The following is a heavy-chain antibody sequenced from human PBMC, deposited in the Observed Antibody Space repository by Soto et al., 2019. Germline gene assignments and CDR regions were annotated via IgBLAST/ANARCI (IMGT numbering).Heavy chain of an antibody. CDR2: INSDGSTT. Sequence: GGSLRLSCAASGFTFSTYWMNWVRQAPGKGLVWVSRINSDGSTTRYADSVKGRFTISRDNAKNTLYLQMNSLRAEDTAVYYCATYSSSTLGGYYYYMDVWGKGTTVTVSS. J-gene: IGHJ6*03. CDR1: GFTFSTYW. V-gene: IGHV3-74*01. D-gene: IGHD6-6*01. CDR3: ATYSSSTLGGYYYYMDV.